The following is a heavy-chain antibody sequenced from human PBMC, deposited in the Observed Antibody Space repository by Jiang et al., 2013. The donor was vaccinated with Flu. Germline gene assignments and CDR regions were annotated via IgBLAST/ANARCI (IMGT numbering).Heavy chain of an antibody. CDR1: GFSLSTSGVG. D-gene: IGHD3-22*01. V-gene: IGHV2-5*01. J-gene: IGHJ5*02. Sequence: TTQTLTLTCTFSGFSLSTSGVGVGWIRQPPGKALEWLALIYWNDDKRYSPSLKSRLTITKDTSKNQVVLTMTNMDPVDTATYYCAHIRSGYYYDSSGYYRWFDPWGQGTLVTVSS. CDR2: IYWNDDK. CDR3: AHIRSGYYYDSSGYYRWFDP.